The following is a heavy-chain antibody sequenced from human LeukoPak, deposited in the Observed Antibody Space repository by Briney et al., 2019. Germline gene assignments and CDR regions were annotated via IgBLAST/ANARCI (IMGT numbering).Heavy chain of an antibody. Sequence: GESLKISCKGSGYSFTTYWIGWVRQMPGKGLEWMGIIYPSDSNTRYSPSFQGQVSFSADKSINTAYLHWSSLKASDSAMYYCARHRTAGSGYDGFDIWGQGTVVTVSS. CDR2: IYPSDSNT. CDR1: GYSFTTYW. CDR3: ARHRTAGSGYDGFDI. D-gene: IGHD3-10*01. V-gene: IGHV5-51*01. J-gene: IGHJ3*02.